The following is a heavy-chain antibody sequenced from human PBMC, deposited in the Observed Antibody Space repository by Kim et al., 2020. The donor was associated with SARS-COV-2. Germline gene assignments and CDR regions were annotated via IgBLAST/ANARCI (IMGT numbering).Heavy chain of an antibody. CDR2: SKAYGGTT. Sequence: SKAYGGTTEYAASVKGRFTISTDNSKSIAYLQMNSLKTEDKAVYYCTRADYWGQGTLVTVSS. V-gene: IGHV3-49*02. J-gene: IGHJ4*02. CDR3: TRADY.